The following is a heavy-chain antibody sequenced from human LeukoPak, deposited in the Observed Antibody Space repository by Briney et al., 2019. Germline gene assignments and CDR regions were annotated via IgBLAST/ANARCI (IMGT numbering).Heavy chain of an antibody. V-gene: IGHV4-59*01. CDR3: ARGVGYYYGSGSYYNRYYYMDV. CDR1: GGSISSYY. J-gene: IGHJ6*03. Sequence: SETLSLTCTVSGGSISSYYWSWIRQPPGKGLEWIGNIYYSGSTNHNPSLKSRVTISVDTSKNQFSLKLRSVTAADTAVYYCARGVGYYYGSGSYYNRYYYMDVWGKGTTVTVSS. CDR2: IYYSGST. D-gene: IGHD3-10*01.